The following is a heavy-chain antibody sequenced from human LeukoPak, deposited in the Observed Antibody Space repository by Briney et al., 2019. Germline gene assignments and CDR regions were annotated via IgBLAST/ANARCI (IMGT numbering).Heavy chain of an antibody. CDR3: ARFIYSTSCFDY. V-gene: IGHV4-4*09. D-gene: IGHD6-13*01. CDR2: IYTSGST. J-gene: IGHJ4*02. Sequence: SETLSLTCTVSGGSISSYYWSWIRQPPGKGLEWIGNIYTSGSTNYNPSLRSRVTMSVDTSKNQISLKLSSVTAADTAVYFRARFIYSTSCFDYWGQGTLVTVSS. CDR1: GGSISSYY.